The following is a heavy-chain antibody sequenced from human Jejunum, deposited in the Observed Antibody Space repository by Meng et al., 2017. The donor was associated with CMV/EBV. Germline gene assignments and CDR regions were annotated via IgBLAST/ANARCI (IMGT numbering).Heavy chain of an antibody. V-gene: IGHV7-4-1*02. Sequence: GYTFTTYAMNWVREAPGHGLEWMGWINTNTGNPTYAQGFTGRFVFSLDTSVSTTYLQISSLKAEDTAGYYCARTGYCAGGRCDKFDYWGQGTLVTVSS. CDR3: ARTGYCAGGRCDKFDY. D-gene: IGHD2-15*01. J-gene: IGHJ4*02. CDR1: GYTFTTYA. CDR2: INTNTGNP.